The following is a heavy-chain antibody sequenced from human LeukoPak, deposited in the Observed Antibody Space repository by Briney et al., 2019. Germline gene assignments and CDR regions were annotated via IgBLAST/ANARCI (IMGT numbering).Heavy chain of an antibody. CDR1: GGSFSGYL. J-gene: IGHJ6*02. CDR2: VNYRGSP. Sequence: PSETLSLTCDVPGGSFSGYLWSWIRQSPGKGLEWIGEVNYRGSPHYNPSLESRVTISVDTSKNQLSLRLTSVTAADTALYYCSRSGLTGMREYERADYYYYGMDLWGQGTAVTV. CDR3: SRSGLTGMREYERADYYYYGMDL. D-gene: IGHD2-2*01. V-gene: IGHV4-34*01.